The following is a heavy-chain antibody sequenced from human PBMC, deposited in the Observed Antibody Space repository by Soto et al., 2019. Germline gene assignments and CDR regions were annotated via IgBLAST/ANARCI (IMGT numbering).Heavy chain of an antibody. CDR3: ARGSVYYDSSGYYPRFDY. J-gene: IGHJ4*02. D-gene: IGHD3-22*01. CDR2: IIPIFGTA. V-gene: IGHV1-69*13. Sequence: ASVKVSCKASGGTFSSYAISWVRQAPGQGLEWMGGIIPIFGTANYAQKFQGRVTITADESTSTAYMELSSLRSEDTAVYYCARGSVYYDSSGYYPRFDYWGQGTLVTVSS. CDR1: GGTFSSYA.